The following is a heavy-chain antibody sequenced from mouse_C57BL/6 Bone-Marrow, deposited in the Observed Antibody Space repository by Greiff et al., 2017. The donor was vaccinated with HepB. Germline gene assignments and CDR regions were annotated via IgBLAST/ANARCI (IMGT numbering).Heavy chain of an antibody. V-gene: IGHV1-18*01. J-gene: IGHJ2*01. CDR2: INPKNGGT. Sequence: EVQLQESGAELVKPGASVKIPCKASGYTFTDYNMDWVKQSHGESLEWIGDINPKNGGTIYTQKFQGKATLTVDKSSNTAYMQLRSLTSEDTAVYYCARSGRLLRDYWGQGTTVTVAS. D-gene: IGHD1-1*01. CDR3: ARSGRLLRDY. CDR1: GYTFTDYN.